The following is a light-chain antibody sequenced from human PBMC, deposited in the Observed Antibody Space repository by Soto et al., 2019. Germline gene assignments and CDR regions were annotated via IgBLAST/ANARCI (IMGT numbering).Light chain of an antibody. CDR1: QTVSSSS. Sequence: EIVLTQSPGTLSLSPGERATLSCRASQTVSSSSLAWYQQKPGQAPRLLIFGASTRAAGFPDRFNGSGSGTDFTLTISRLEPEDFAVYYCQQYGSSPRTFGQGTKVDIK. V-gene: IGKV3-20*01. J-gene: IGKJ1*01. CDR3: QQYGSSPRT. CDR2: GAS.